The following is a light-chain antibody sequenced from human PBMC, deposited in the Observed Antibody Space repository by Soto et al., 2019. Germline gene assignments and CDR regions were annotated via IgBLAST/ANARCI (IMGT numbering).Light chain of an antibody. Sequence: QSALTQPASVSGSPGQSVSISCTGTSSDVGRDKYVSWYQQHPGKVPKLLIYEVSDRPSGISNRFSGSKSGNTASLTISGLQAEDEADYYCSSYTSAHTVIFGGGTKVTVL. V-gene: IGLV2-14*01. CDR3: SSYTSAHTVI. CDR2: EVS. J-gene: IGLJ2*01. CDR1: SSDVGRDKY.